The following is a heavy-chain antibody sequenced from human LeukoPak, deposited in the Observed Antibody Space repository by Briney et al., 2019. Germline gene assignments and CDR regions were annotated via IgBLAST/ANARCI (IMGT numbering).Heavy chain of an antibody. CDR3: AGRGSSAGSFDI. J-gene: IGHJ3*02. CDR2: IYTSGGT. CDR1: GGSISNLDYY. V-gene: IGHV4-61*02. D-gene: IGHD3-10*01. Sequence: SQTLSLTCTVSGGSISNLDYYWTWMRQPAGQRLEWIGRIYTSGGTNYTPSLKSRVTMSVDRSKNDISLHLASLTAADTALYYSAGRGSSAGSFDIWGPGTIVTVSS.